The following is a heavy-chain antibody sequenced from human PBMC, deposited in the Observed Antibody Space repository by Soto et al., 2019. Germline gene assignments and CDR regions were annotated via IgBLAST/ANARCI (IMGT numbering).Heavy chain of an antibody. CDR2: ITTTGHT. D-gene: IGHD6-13*01. Sequence: GVSLRLSCETSGLTFSNCVMTWIRKTPGKRLEWVSVITTTGHTDYADSVKGRLTISRDNTKNTVYLQMNSLRAEDTAVYYCAKGLLNGRWYAADWGQGTLVTVSS. CDR3: AKGLLNGRWYAAD. J-gene: IGHJ4*02. V-gene: IGHV3-23*01. CDR1: GLTFSNCV.